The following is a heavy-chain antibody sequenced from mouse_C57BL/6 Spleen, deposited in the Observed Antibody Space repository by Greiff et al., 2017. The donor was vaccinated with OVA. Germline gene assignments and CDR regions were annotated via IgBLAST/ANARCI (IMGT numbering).Heavy chain of an antibody. D-gene: IGHD1-1*01. Sequence: QVQLQQPGAELVRPGSSVKLSCKASGYTFTSYWLHWVKQRPIQGLEWIGNIDPSDSETHYNQKFKDKATLTVDKSSSTAYMQLSSLTSEDSAVYYCAREGNYYGSSPGFAYWGQGTLVTVSA. J-gene: IGHJ3*01. CDR1: GYTFTSYW. CDR2: IDPSDSET. CDR3: AREGNYYGSSPGFAY. V-gene: IGHV1-52*01.